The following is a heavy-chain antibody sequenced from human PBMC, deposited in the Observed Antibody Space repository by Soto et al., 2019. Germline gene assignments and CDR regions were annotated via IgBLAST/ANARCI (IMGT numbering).Heavy chain of an antibody. D-gene: IGHD3-10*01. CDR2: INHSGST. Sequence: SETLSLTCAVYGGSFSGYYWSWIRQPPGKGLEWIGEINHSGSTNYNPSLKSRVTISVDTSKNQFSLKLSSVTAADTAVYYCARGNYGFGELLYPHYYYYGMDVWGQGTTVTVSS. CDR3: ARGNYGFGELLYPHYYYYGMDV. V-gene: IGHV4-34*01. J-gene: IGHJ6*02. CDR1: GGSFSGYY.